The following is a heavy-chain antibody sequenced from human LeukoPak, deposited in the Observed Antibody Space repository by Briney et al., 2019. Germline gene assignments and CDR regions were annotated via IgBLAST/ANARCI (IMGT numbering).Heavy chain of an antibody. Sequence: GGSLRLSCAASGFTFSRHGMYWVRQAPGKGLEWVAFIWYDGSNKLYGDSVKGRFSISRGNSKNTLYLQMNSLRPEDTAVYYCARDRYNGSGSYSRGPDYWGQGTLVTVSS. CDR3: ARDRYNGSGSYSRGPDY. CDR1: GFTFSRHG. V-gene: IGHV3-33*07. J-gene: IGHJ4*02. CDR2: IWYDGSNK. D-gene: IGHD3-10*01.